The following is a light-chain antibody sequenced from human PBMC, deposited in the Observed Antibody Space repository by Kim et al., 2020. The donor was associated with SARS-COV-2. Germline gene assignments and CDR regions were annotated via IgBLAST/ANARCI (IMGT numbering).Light chain of an antibody. J-gene: IGKJ4*01. CDR1: QGVNNY. V-gene: IGKV1-16*01. CDR3: QHYNSYPLT. Sequence: DIQMTQSPSSLSASVGDRVTITCRASQGVNNYLAWFQQKPGEAPKSLIYATSNLRSGVPSRFSGSGSGTHFTLTISSLQPEDFATYYCQHYNSYPLTLGGGTKVDI. CDR2: ATS.